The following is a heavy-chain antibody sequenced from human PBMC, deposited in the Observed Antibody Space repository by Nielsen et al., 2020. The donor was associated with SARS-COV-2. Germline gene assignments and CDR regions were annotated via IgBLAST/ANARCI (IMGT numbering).Heavy chain of an antibody. CDR1: GFTFSSYG. V-gene: IGHV3-21*01. CDR2: ISSSSSYI. CDR3: ARGSGTVVVINPFDY. J-gene: IGHJ4*02. D-gene: IGHD3-22*01. Sequence: GGSLRLSCAASGFTFSSYGMHWVRQAPGRGLEWVSSISSSSSYIYYADSVKGRFTISRDNAKNSLYLQMNSLRAEDTAVYYCARGSGTVVVINPFDYWGQGTLVTVSS.